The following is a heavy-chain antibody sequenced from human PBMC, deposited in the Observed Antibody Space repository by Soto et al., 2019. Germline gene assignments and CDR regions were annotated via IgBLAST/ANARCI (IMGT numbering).Heavy chain of an antibody. CDR1: GTTFTSYG. V-gene: IGHV1-69*01. D-gene: IGHD1-1*01. J-gene: IGHJ4*02. CDR3: ARTGGTYYFDH. Sequence: QVQLVQSGAEVKKPGSSVNVSCKASGTTFTSYGIHWVRQAPGQGLEWMGGFVPMFSSSNYAQKFQGRLTIVADESTNTAYMELSSLSADDSAIYYCARTGGTYYFDHWGQGTLVTVSS. CDR2: FVPMFSSS.